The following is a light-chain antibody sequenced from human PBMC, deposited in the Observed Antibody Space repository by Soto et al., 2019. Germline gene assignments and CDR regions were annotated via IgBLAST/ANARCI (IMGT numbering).Light chain of an antibody. J-gene: IGKJ1*01. V-gene: IGKV1-5*03. CDR1: QTISSW. CDR3: QQYNNWPPGT. Sequence: IPMTPSPSTLSGSLGDRVTITCRASQTISSWLAWYQQKPGKAPKLLIYKASTLKSGVPSRFSGSGSGTEFTLTISSLQSEDFAVYYCQQYNNWPPGTFGQGTKVDI. CDR2: KAS.